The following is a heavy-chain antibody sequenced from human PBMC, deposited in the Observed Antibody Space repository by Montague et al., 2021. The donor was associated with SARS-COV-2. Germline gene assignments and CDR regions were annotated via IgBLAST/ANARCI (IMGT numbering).Heavy chain of an antibody. CDR1: GGSISPSY. CDR2: VYYTGST. CDR3: ARVGCELRVGDYYFDY. D-gene: IGHD1-26*01. V-gene: IGHV4-59*01. Sequence: SETLSLTCTVSGGSISPSYWSWIRQPPGKGLEWIGNVYYTGSTXXXSSXXXRXTISVDTSENQFSLKVTSVTPADTAAYYCARVGCELRVGDYYFDYWGQGTLVTVSS. J-gene: IGHJ4*02.